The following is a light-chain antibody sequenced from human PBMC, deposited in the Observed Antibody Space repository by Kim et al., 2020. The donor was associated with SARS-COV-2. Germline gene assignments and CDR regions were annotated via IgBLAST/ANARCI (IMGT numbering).Light chain of an antibody. J-gene: IGKJ2*01. CDR1: QSVTGNY. V-gene: IGKV3-20*01. CDR3: QRYGGSPPYT. Sequence: SPGERATLSCGASQSVTGNYLAWYQQKPGQAPRFLIYSASSRATGVPDRFSGSGSGTDFTLTISRLEPEDFAVYYWQRYGGSPPYTYGQGTKLEI. CDR2: SAS.